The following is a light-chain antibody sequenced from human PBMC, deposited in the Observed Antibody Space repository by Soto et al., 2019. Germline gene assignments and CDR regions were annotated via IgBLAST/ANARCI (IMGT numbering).Light chain of an antibody. CDR1: QSVWTY. CDR3: QQRSNWPPIT. Sequence: EIVLTQSPATLSLYPGERATLSCRASQSVWTYLAWYQQKRGQAPRLLIYDASNRATGIPARFSGSGSGTDFTLTISSLEPEDFAVYYCQQRSNWPPITFGQGTRLEIK. J-gene: IGKJ5*01. V-gene: IGKV3-11*01. CDR2: DAS.